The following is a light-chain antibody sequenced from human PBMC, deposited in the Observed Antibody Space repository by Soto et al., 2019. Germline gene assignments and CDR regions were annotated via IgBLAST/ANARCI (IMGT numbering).Light chain of an antibody. V-gene: IGKV1-5*03. Sequence: DIQMTQSPSSVSASVGDRVTITCRASQGISSWLAWYQQKPGKAPNLLIYKASTLESGVPSRFSGTGSGTEFTLTISSLQPEDFATYYCQQLHGYPITFGQGTRLEI. CDR1: QGISSW. CDR3: QQLHGYPIT. CDR2: KAS. J-gene: IGKJ5*01.